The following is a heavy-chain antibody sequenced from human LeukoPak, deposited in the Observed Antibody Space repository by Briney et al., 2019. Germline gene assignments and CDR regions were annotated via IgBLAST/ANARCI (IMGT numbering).Heavy chain of an antibody. CDR3: AKDLGYYDSSGSGPDAFDI. V-gene: IGHV3-23*01. Sequence: PGGSLRLSCAASGFTFSSYAMSWVRQAPGKGLEWVSAIRGSGGSTYYADSVKGRFTISRDNSKNTLYLQMNSLRAEDTAVYYCAKDLGYYDSSGSGPDAFDIWGQGTMVTVSS. CDR1: GFTFSSYA. J-gene: IGHJ3*02. CDR2: IRGSGGST. D-gene: IGHD3-22*01.